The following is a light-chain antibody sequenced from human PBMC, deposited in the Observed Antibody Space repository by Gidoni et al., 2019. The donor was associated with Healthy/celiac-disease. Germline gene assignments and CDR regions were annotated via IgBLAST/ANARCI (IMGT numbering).Light chain of an antibody. Sequence: QSVLTQPPSASGTPGQRVTISCSGSSSNIGSNTVNWYQQLPGTAPKLLIYSNNQRPSGVPDRFSGSKSGTTASLAISGLQSEDEADYYYAAWDDSLNGQVFGGGTKLTVL. CDR3: AAWDDSLNGQV. J-gene: IGLJ2*01. CDR2: SNN. CDR1: SSNIGSNT. V-gene: IGLV1-44*01.